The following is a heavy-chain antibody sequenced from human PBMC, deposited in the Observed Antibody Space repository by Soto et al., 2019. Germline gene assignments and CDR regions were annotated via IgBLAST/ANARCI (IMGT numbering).Heavy chain of an antibody. CDR2: ISYDGINK. V-gene: IGHV3-30-3*01. CDR3: AREYDAFDV. CDR1: AFTFSTYA. J-gene: IGHJ3*01. Sequence: QVQLVESGGGVVQPGRSLRLSCAASAFTFSTYAMHWVRQAPGKGLEWVAVISYDGINKYYADSVKGRFTISRDNSKNTLSLQMNSLIPEDTAMYYCAREYDAFDVWGQGTMVTVSS.